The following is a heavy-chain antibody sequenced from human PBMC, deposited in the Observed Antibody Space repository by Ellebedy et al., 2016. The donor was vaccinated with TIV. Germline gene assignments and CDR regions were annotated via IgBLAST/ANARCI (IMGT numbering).Heavy chain of an antibody. CDR1: GYTFTSYG. J-gene: IGHJ4*02. Sequence: ASVKVSCXASGYTFTSYGISWVRQAPGQGLEWMGWISAYNGNTNYAQKLQGRVTMTTDTSTSTAYMELRSLRSDDTAVYYCARAPKYSYDHPYDYWGQGTLVTVSS. D-gene: IGHD5-18*01. CDR2: ISAYNGNT. CDR3: ARAPKYSYDHPYDY. V-gene: IGHV1-18*01.